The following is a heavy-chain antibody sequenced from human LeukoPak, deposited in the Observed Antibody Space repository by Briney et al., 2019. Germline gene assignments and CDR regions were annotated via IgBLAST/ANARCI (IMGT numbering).Heavy chain of an antibody. CDR2: IYPSSGGT. V-gene: IGHV1-2*02. D-gene: IGHD3-10*01. CDR3: ARVNERGSGSYYHFDY. J-gene: IGHJ4*02. CDR1: GYTFTGYY. Sequence: ASVKVSCKASGYTFTGYYMHWVRQAPGQGLEWMGGIYPSSGGTNYAQKFQGRVTMTRDTSITTAYMELSRLSSDDTAVYYCARVNERGSGSYYHFDYWGQGTLVTVSS.